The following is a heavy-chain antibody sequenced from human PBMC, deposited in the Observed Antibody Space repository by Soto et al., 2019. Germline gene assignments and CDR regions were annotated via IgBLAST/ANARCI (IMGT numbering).Heavy chain of an antibody. CDR2: IYPGDSDT. J-gene: IGHJ4*02. CDR3: ARKDTSSAFDY. V-gene: IGHV5-51*01. Sequence: GESLKISCKGSGYSFTTYWIGWVRQMPGKGLEWMGIIYPGDSDTRYRPSFQGQVTISADKYISTAYLQWSSLKASDTAMYYCARKDTSSAFDYWGQGTLVTVS. CDR1: GYSFTTYW. D-gene: IGHD3-3*01.